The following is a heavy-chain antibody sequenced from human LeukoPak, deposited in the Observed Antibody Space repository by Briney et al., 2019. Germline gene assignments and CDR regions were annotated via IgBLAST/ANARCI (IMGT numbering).Heavy chain of an antibody. J-gene: IGHJ4*02. V-gene: IGHV1-8*01. CDR2: MNPNSGNT. Sequence: GASVKVSCKASGYTFTSYDINWVRPATGQGLEWMGWMNPNSGNTGYAQKFQGRVTMTRNTSISTAYMELSSLRSEDTAVYYCARGRLIGYSSGWYSFDYWGQGTLVTVSS. CDR1: GYTFTSYD. D-gene: IGHD6-19*01. CDR3: ARGRLIGYSSGWYSFDY.